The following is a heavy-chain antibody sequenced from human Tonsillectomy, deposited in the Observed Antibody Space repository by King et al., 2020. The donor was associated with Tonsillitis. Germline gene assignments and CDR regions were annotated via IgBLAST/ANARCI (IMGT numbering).Heavy chain of an antibody. Sequence: QLVQSGAEVKKPGESLKISCKGSGYSFTTYWIGWVRQMPGKGLEWMAIIYPSDSDTRYSPSFHGQVTISADKSISTAYLQWSSLKASDTAMYYCARQRDSSGYYKSAIDIWGQGTMVTVSS. D-gene: IGHD3-22*01. V-gene: IGHV5-51*01. J-gene: IGHJ3*02. CDR2: IYPSDSDT. CDR3: ARQRDSSGYYKSAIDI. CDR1: GYSFTTYW.